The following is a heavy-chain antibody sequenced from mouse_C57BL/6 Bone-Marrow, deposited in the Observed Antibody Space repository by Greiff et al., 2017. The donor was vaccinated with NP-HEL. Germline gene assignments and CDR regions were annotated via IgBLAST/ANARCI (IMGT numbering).Heavy chain of an antibody. CDR1: GYSFTGYF. Sequence: DVKLQESGPELVKPGDSVKISCKASGYSFTGYFMNWVMQSHGKSLEWIGRINPYNGDTFYNQKFKGKATLTVDKSSSTAHMELRSLTSEDSAVYYCAREGNYYGSSYETWFAYWGQGTLVTVSA. CDR3: AREGNYYGSSYETWFAY. D-gene: IGHD1-1*01. J-gene: IGHJ3*01. CDR2: INPYNGDT. V-gene: IGHV1-20*01.